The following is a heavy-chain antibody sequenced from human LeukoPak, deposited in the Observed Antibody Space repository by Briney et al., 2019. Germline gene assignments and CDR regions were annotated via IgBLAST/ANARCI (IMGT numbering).Heavy chain of an antibody. CDR1: GFTFSSYG. Sequence: GGSLRLSCAASGFTFSSYGMHWVRQAPGKGLEWVAVIWYDGSNKYYADSVKGRFTISRDNSKNTLYLQMNSLRAEDTAVYYCAKDLGSGSVGNYFDYWGQGTLVTVSS. J-gene: IGHJ4*02. CDR2: IWYDGSNK. V-gene: IGHV3-33*06. CDR3: AKDLGSGSVGNYFDY. D-gene: IGHD1-26*01.